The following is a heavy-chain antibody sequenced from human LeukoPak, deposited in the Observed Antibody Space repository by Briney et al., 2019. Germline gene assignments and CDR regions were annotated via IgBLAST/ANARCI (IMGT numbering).Heavy chain of an antibody. CDR3: ARAVGSGGSYYYGMDV. V-gene: IGHV4-34*01. D-gene: IGHD2-15*01. CDR2: INHSGST. J-gene: IGHJ6*02. CDR1: GFTFNNYA. Sequence: GSLRLSCVASGFTFNNYAMSWVRQPPGKGLEWIGEINHSGSTNYNPSLKSRVTISVDTSKNQFSLKLSSVTAADTAVYYCARAVGSGGSYYYGMDVWGQGTTVTVSS.